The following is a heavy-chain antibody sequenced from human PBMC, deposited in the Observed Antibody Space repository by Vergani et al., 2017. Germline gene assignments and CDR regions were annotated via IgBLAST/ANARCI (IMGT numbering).Heavy chain of an antibody. Sequence: QVQLVESGGGVVQPGGSLRLSCAASGFTFSNNDMQWVRQAPGKGLEWVALTRYDGSNKSYADSVKGRFTISRDNSKNTLYLQMNSLRAEDTAVYYCARDRVDIVATTTYYYYYYGMDVWGQGTTVTVSS. J-gene: IGHJ6*02. D-gene: IGHD5-12*01. CDR2: TRYDGSNK. V-gene: IGHV3-30*02. CDR1: GFTFSNND. CDR3: ARDRVDIVATTTYYYYYYGMDV.